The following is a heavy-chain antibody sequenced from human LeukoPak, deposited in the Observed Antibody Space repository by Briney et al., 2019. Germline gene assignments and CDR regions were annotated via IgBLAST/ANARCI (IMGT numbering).Heavy chain of an antibody. CDR1: GLSVSSYS. CDR3: ARDWEVVPAATGYYYYHGMDV. Sequence: PGPSLRLSWAVSGLSVSSYSMKSVRQAPGKGLEWVSYVSSSGSTISYADSVKGRLTISRDNAKNSLYLQMNSPRAEDTTVYYCARDWEVVPAATGYYYYHGMDVWGQGTTVTVSS. D-gene: IGHD2-2*01. V-gene: IGHV3-48*04. J-gene: IGHJ6*02. CDR2: VSSSGSTI.